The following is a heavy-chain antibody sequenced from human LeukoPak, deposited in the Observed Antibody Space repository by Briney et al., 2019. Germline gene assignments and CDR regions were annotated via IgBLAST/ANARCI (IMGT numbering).Heavy chain of an antibody. Sequence: SETLSLTCAVYGGSFSGYYWSWIRQPPGKGLEWIGEINHSGSTNYNPSLKSRVTISVDTSKNQFSLILSSVTAADTAVYYCARHHYDILTGYTFDPWGQGILVTVSS. CDR2: INHSGST. D-gene: IGHD3-9*01. CDR1: GGSFSGYY. CDR3: ARHHYDILTGYTFDP. J-gene: IGHJ5*02. V-gene: IGHV4-34*01.